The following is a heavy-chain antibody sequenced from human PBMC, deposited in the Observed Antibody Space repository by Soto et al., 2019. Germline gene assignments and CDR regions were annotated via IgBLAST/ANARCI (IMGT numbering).Heavy chain of an antibody. Sequence: RASVKVSCKASGYTFTSSGISWVRQAPGQGLEWMGWISAYNGNTNYAQKLQGRVTMTTDTSTSTAYMELRSLRSDDTAVYYCARVYYDSSGYYFGPWGQGTLVTVSS. CDR2: ISAYNGNT. D-gene: IGHD3-22*01. CDR3: ARVYYDSSGYYFGP. V-gene: IGHV1-18*01. J-gene: IGHJ5*02. CDR1: GYTFTSSG.